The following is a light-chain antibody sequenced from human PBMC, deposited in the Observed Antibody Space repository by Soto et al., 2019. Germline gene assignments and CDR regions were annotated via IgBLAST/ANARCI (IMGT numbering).Light chain of an antibody. CDR1: QTVSTN. Sequence: EIVMTQSPDTLSVSPGDRATLSCRASQTVSTNLASYQQKPGQAPRLLIYGASTRATGVPDRFSGSGSRTEFTLTISSLQSEDFAVYYCQQYNSWPPWTFGQGTKVEIK. CDR3: QQYNSWPPWT. CDR2: GAS. J-gene: IGKJ1*01. V-gene: IGKV3-15*01.